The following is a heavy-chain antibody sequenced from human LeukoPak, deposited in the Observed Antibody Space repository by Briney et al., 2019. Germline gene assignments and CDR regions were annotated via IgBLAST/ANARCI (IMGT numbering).Heavy chain of an antibody. CDR3: ARDGDGHMGDYFGY. CDR2: IYYSGST. D-gene: IGHD5-24*01. J-gene: IGHJ4*02. Sequence: SETLSLTCTVSGGSISSSSYYWGWIRQPPGKGLEWIGSIYYSGSTNYNPSLKSRVTISVDTSKNQFSLKLSSVTAADTAVYYCARDGDGHMGDYFGYWGQGTLVTVSS. V-gene: IGHV4-39*07. CDR1: GGSISSSSYY.